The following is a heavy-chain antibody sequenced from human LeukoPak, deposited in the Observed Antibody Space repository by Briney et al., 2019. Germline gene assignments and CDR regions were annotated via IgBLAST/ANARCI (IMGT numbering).Heavy chain of an antibody. D-gene: IGHD3-22*01. CDR1: GFTFSSYA. CDR2: ISTSGGST. J-gene: IGHJ4*02. Sequence: GGSLRLSCAASGFTFSSYAMSWVRQAPGKGLEWVSGISTSGGSTSYADSVKGRFTISRDNPRNTLYMQMNSPRAEDTAVYYCAIMHRYYDGSGYWVQWGQGTLVTVSS. CDR3: AIMHRYYDGSGYWVQ. V-gene: IGHV3-23*01.